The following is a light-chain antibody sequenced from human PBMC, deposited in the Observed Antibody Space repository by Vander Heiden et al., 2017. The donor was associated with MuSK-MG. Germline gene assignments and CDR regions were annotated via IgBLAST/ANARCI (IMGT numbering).Light chain of an antibody. Sequence: DIQITQSPSSLSASVGDRVTITCRASQSISSYLHWSQPTPGKAPKLLIYAATSLQSGVPSRFSRSGSGTAFTLTISSLQPEDFATYYCHQSYSTRITFGQGTRLEIK. CDR1: QSISSY. CDR2: AAT. CDR3: HQSYSTRIT. V-gene: IGKV1-39*01. J-gene: IGKJ5*01.